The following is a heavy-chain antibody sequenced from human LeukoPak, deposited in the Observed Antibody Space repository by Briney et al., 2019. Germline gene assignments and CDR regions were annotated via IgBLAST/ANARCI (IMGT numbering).Heavy chain of an antibody. J-gene: IGHJ4*02. CDR1: GGSISSYY. Sequence: PSETLSLTCTVSGGSISSYYWSWIRQPPGKGLEWIGYIYYSGSTNYNPSLKSRVTISVDTSKNQFSLKRSSVTAADTAVYYCARLRAGSGSYYNPTFHYWCQGTLVTVSS. CDR2: IYYSGST. D-gene: IGHD3-10*01. CDR3: ARLRAGSGSYYNPTFHY. V-gene: IGHV4-59*08.